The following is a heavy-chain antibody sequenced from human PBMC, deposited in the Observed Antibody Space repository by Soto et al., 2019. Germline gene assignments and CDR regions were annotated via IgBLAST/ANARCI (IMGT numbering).Heavy chain of an antibody. J-gene: IGHJ5*01. Sequence: SETLSLTCTVSGGSISSGDYYWSWLRQSPGKGLEWTGYNYYSGSTYYNPTLKSPVTISIDTSKNQFSLKLSSVTAADTAVYYCARERLHSYIHQNWFDSWGQGTLVTVYS. CDR2: NYYSGST. CDR3: ARERLHSYIHQNWFDS. V-gene: IGHV4-30-4*01. D-gene: IGHD2-21*01. CDR1: GGSISSGDYY.